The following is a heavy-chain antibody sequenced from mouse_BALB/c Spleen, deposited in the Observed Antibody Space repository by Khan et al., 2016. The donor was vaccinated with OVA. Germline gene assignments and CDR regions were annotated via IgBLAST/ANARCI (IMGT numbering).Heavy chain of an antibody. CDR1: GYTFSSYW. J-gene: IGHJ3*01. CDR3: ERGGDGGFAF. Sequence: VELVESGGDLMKPGASVKISCKATGYTFSSYWIEWVKQRPGHGLEWIGQIFPGSVSITYNEKFKGKATFTADTSSNTAYMQLSSLTSEDSAVYYCERGGDGGFAFWGQGTLVTVSA. D-gene: IGHD2-13*01. CDR2: IFPGSVSI. V-gene: IGHV1-9*01.